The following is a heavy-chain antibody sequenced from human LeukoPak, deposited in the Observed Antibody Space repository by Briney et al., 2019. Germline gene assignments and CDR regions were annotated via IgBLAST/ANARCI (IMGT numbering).Heavy chain of an antibody. CDR3: ARAFPPLRTSAAGDF. Sequence: GGSLRLSCTASGFTFSDYDMNWVRLAPGKGLEWVSSISGRSSHMYYTDSAKGRFTISRDNAKNSLYLQMNSLRAKDTAVYYCARAFPPLRTSAAGDFWGQGTLVTVSS. J-gene: IGHJ4*02. CDR2: ISGRSSHM. V-gene: IGHV3-21*06. D-gene: IGHD6-25*01. CDR1: GFTFSDYD.